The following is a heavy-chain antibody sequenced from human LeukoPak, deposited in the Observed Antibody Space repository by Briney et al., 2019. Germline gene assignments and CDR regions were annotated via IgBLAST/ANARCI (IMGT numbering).Heavy chain of an antibody. V-gene: IGHV4-38-2*02. Sequence: SETLSLTCTVSGYSISSGYYWGWIRQPPGKGLEWIGSIYHSGSTYYNPSLKSRVTISLDTSRNQFSLKLNSVTAADTAVYYCAKSNGYGLVDIWGQGAMVTVSS. J-gene: IGHJ3*02. CDR3: AKSNGYGLVDI. CDR2: IYHSGST. D-gene: IGHD3-10*01. CDR1: GYSISSGYY.